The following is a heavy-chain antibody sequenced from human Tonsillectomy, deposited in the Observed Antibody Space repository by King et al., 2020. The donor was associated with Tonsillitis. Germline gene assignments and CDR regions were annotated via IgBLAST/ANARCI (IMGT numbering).Heavy chain of an antibody. D-gene: IGHD3-16*01. CDR3: ARQDYEYLWGSLHAFDI. J-gene: IGHJ3*02. CDR2: IYYSGST. Sequence: QLQESGPGLVKPSETLSLTCSVSGGSITSSSHYWGWIRQTPGKGLEWIGSIYYSGSTYYNPSLKSRVTISVDTSKNQFSLKLSSVTAADTAVYYCARQDYEYLWGSLHAFDIWGQGTMVTVSS. V-gene: IGHV4-39*01. CDR1: GGSITSSSHY.